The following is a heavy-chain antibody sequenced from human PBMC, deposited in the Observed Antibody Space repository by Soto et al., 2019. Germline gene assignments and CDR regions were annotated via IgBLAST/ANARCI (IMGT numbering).Heavy chain of an antibody. CDR2: IYYSGST. Sequence: SETLSLTCTVSGGSISSSSYYWGWIRQPPGKGLEWIGSIYYSGSTYYNPSLKSRVTISVDTSKNQFSLKLSSVTAADTAVYYCARGPIAAAGHNWFDPWGQGTLVTVSS. V-gene: IGHV4-39*01. D-gene: IGHD6-13*01. CDR1: GGSISSSSYY. J-gene: IGHJ5*02. CDR3: ARGPIAAAGHNWFDP.